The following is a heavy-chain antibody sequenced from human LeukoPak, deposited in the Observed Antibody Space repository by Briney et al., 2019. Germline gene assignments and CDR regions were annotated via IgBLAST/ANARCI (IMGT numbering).Heavy chain of an antibody. J-gene: IGHJ4*02. CDR2: ISASGYTK. D-gene: IGHD5-12*01. Sequence: GGSLRLSCAASGFTLKTYAVTCVRQAPGKGLDWVSGISASGYTKYIADSVKGWFTISRDNCKNTVYLQMNRLRADDTAVYYCVRSDTVGIPSYTYWGQGTLVTVSS. CDR1: GFTLKTYA. CDR3: VRSDTVGIPSYTY. V-gene: IGHV3-23*01.